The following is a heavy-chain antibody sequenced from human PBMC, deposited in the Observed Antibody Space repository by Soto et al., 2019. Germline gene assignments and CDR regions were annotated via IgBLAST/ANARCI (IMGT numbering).Heavy chain of an antibody. D-gene: IGHD2-15*01. CDR1: GGSISSYY. CDR2: IYYSGST. CDR3: ARGPYCSGGSCYTTLYYYYGMDV. J-gene: IGHJ6*02. V-gene: IGHV4-59*01. Sequence: PSETLSLTCTVSGGSISSYYWSWIRQPPGKGLEWIGYIYYSGSTNYNPSLKSRVTISVDTSKNQFSLKLSPVTAADTAVYYCARGPYCSGGSCYTTLYYYYGMDVWGQGTTVTVSS.